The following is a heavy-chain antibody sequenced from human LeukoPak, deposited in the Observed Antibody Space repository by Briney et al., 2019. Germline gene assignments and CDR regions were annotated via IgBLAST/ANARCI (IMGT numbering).Heavy chain of an antibody. D-gene: IGHD2/OR15-2a*01. V-gene: IGHV4-30-2*01. CDR3: ASQTTWGYNWFDP. CDR1: GGSISSGGYS. CDR2: IYHSGST. J-gene: IGHJ5*02. Sequence: SETLSLTCAVSGGSISSGGYSWRWIRQPPGKGLEWNGYIYHSGSTYYNPSLKSRVTISVDRSKNQFSLKLSSVTAADTAVYYCASQTTWGYNWFDPWGQGTLVTVSS.